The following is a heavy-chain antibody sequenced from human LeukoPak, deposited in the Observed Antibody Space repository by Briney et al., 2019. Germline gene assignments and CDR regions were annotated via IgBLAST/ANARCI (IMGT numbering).Heavy chain of an antibody. V-gene: IGHV4-4*07. CDR1: GVSISSNY. Sequence: PSETLSLTCTVSGVSISSNYRSWIRQPAGKGLEWIGRIYSSGSTNYNPSLKSRVTMSGDTSKNQFSLKLSSVTAADTAVYYCARGLMVRGHNYFDPWGQGTLVTVSS. CDR2: IYSSGST. D-gene: IGHD3-10*01. CDR3: ARGLMVRGHNYFDP. J-gene: IGHJ5*02.